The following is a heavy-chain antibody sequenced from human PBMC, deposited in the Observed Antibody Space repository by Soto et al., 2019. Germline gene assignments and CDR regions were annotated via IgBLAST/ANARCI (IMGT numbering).Heavy chain of an antibody. D-gene: IGHD3-10*01. Sequence: SETLSLTCAVSGGSFSGYYWSWIRQSPGKGLEWVGTFYDGNTYHNPSLRSRITIAVDTSKNQFSLKLNSVAAADTAFYYCATTRGLAVGGSFDYWGQGMLVTVSS. J-gene: IGHJ4*02. CDR3: ATTRGLAVGGSFDY. CDR1: GGSFSGYY. V-gene: IGHV4-34*01. CDR2: FYDGNT.